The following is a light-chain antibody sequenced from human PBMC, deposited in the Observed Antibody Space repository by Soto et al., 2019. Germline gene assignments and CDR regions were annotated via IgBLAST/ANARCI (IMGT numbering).Light chain of an antibody. J-gene: IGKJ1*01. V-gene: IGKV3-20*01. CDR3: QQYGSSPTWT. CDR2: GAS. Sequence: EIVLTQSPGTLSLSPGERATLSCRASQSVGGDLAWYQQKPGQAPRLLIYGASSRATGIPDRFSGSGSGTDFTLTISRLEPEDFAVYYCQQYGSSPTWTFGQGTKVDIK. CDR1: QSVGGD.